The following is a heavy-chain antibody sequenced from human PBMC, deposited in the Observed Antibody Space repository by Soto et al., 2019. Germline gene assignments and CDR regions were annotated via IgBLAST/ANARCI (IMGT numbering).Heavy chain of an antibody. Sequence: QVQLVQSGAEVKKPGASVKVSCKASGYTFTSYAMHWVRQAPGQRLEWMGWINAGNGNTKYSQKFQGRVTITRDTSASTADMELSSLRSEDTAVYYCARSITMIVVVITELDYWGQGTLVTVSS. J-gene: IGHJ4*02. CDR1: GYTFTSYA. CDR3: ARSITMIVVVITELDY. V-gene: IGHV1-3*01. CDR2: INAGNGNT. D-gene: IGHD3-22*01.